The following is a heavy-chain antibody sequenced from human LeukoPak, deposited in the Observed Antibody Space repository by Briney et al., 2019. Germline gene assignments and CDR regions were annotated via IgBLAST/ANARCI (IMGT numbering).Heavy chain of an antibody. CDR3: ASPMVRGVGGFDP. CDR2: IIPIFGTA. V-gene: IGHV1-69*05. Sequence: ASVKVSCKASGGTFSSYAISWVRQAPGQGLEWMGGIIPIFGTANYAQKFQGIITITTDESTSTAYMEPSSLRSEDTAVYYCASPMVRGVGGFDPWGQGTLVTVSS. J-gene: IGHJ5*02. CDR1: GGTFSSYA. D-gene: IGHD3-10*01.